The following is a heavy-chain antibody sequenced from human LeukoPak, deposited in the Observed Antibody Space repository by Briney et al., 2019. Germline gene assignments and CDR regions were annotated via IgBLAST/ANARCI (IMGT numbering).Heavy chain of an antibody. CDR1: GGTFSSYA. D-gene: IGHD2-15*01. Sequence: SVKVSCKASGGTFSSYAISWVRQAPGQGLEWMGGIIPIFGTANYAQKFQGRVTITADESTSTAYMELSSLRSEDTAVYYCARIVVVAAATPYIDYWGQGTLVTVSS. CDR3: ARIVVVAAATPYIDY. V-gene: IGHV1-69*13. CDR2: IIPIFGTA. J-gene: IGHJ4*02.